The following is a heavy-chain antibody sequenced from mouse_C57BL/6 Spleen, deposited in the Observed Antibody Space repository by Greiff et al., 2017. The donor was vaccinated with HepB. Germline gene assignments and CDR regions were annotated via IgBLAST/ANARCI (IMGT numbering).Heavy chain of an antibody. Sequence: QVQLQQPGAELVKPGASVKVSCKASGYTFTSYWMHWVKQRPGQGLEWIGRIHPSDSDSNYNQKFKGKATLTVDKSSSTAYMQLSSLTSEDSAVYYCAMGYYGSSPDWYFDVWGTGTTVTVSS. CDR3: AMGYYGSSPDWYFDV. J-gene: IGHJ1*03. CDR2: IHPSDSDS. D-gene: IGHD1-1*01. V-gene: IGHV1-74*01. CDR1: GYTFTSYW.